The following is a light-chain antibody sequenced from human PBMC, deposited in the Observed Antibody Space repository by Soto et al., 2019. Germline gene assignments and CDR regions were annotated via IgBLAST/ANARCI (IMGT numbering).Light chain of an antibody. Sequence: EIVMTQSPATLSVSPGDRAALSCRASQSVSSNLAWYQQKHGQAPRLLIYGASTRATGIPARFSGSGSGTEFTLTIRSLQSEYVAVYYCQQYNNWPRTFGQGTKVEIK. CDR2: GAS. CDR3: QQYNNWPRT. CDR1: QSVSSN. J-gene: IGKJ1*01. V-gene: IGKV3-15*01.